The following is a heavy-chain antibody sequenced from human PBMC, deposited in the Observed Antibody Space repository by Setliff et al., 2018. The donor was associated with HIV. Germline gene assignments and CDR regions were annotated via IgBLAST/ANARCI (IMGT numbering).Heavy chain of an antibody. V-gene: IGHV3-7*03. D-gene: IGHD3-16*02. CDR2: ISPDGSAT. J-gene: IGHJ3*01. Sequence: TGGSLRLSCAASGFTFSSAWMGWVRQAPAKGLEWVANISPDGSATYYVDSVKGRFTISRDNAKNSLYLQTDSLRAEDTAVYYCATFLRSGELSLFPDGFNLWGQGTLVTVSS. CDR1: GFTFSSAW. CDR3: ATFLRSGELSLFPDGFNL.